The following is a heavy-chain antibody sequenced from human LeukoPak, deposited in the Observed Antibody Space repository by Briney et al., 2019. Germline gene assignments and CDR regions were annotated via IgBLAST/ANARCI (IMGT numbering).Heavy chain of an antibody. D-gene: IGHD2-8*02. J-gene: IGHJ3*02. CDR2: ISSSSSYI. Sequence: GGSLRLSCAASGFTLSSYSMNWVRQAPGEGLEWVSSISSSSSYIYYADSVKGRFTISRDNAKNSLYLQMNSLRAEDTAVYYCARDYAGGDAFDIWGQGTMVTVSS. V-gene: IGHV3-21*01. CDR1: GFTLSSYS. CDR3: ARDYAGGDAFDI.